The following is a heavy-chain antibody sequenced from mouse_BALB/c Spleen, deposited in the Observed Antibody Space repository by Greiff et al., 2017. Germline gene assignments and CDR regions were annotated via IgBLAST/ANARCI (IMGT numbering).Heavy chain of an antibody. CDR2: IDPENGNT. V-gene: IGHV14-1*02. CDR3: ARGYGNDEGFAY. J-gene: IGHJ3*01. Sequence: VQLQQSGAELVRPGALVKLSCKASGFNIKDYYMHWVKQRPEQGLEWIGWIDPENGNTIYDPKFQGKASITADTSSNTAYLQLRSLTSEDTAVYYCARGYGNDEGFAYWGQGTLVTVSA. D-gene: IGHD2-2*01. CDR1: GFNIKDYY.